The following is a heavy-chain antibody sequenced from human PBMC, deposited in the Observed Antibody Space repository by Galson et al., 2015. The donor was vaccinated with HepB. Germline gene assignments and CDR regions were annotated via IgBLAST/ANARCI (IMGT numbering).Heavy chain of an antibody. J-gene: IGHJ4*02. D-gene: IGHD4-11*01. V-gene: IGHV5-51*01. CDR2: IDPDDSHT. Sequence: QSGAEVKKPGESLKISCKTSGFVFTDYMIVWVRQMPGKGLEWMGIIDPDDSHTRYSPSFQGQVTISVDKSISTVYLQWSSLKASDTAIYYCAIDYSLDYWGQGTLVTVSS. CDR3: AIDYSLDY. CDR1: GFVFTDYM.